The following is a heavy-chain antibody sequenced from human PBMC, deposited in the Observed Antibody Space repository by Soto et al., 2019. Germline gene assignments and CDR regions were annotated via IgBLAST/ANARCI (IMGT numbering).Heavy chain of an antibody. D-gene: IGHD6-13*01. V-gene: IGHV5-51*04. CDR1: GYSFAKYW. CDR3: ARPSIAAAGMSYHNGLDV. J-gene: IGHJ6*02. Sequence: SNGAGYSFAKYWSRRVIQMTGRGLGWMGIIHLRDSDTRYTPSFQGQLTISADKPSITPYLQWSSLKASDTAMYYCARPSIAAAGMSYHNGLDVWGQRTTVTVAS. CDR2: IHLRDSDT.